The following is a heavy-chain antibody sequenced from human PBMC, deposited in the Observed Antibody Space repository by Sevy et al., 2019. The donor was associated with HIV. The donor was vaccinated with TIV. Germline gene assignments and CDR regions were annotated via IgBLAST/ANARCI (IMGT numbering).Heavy chain of an antibody. Sequence: GGSLRLSCTASGFTFSSYGMHWVRQAPGKGLEWVAVIWYDGSNKYYADSVKGRFTISRDNSKNTVDLQMNSLRAEDTAVYYCARDKLPPVMITMVRGALSYYFDYWGQGTLVTVSS. D-gene: IGHD3-10*01. CDR1: GFTFSSYG. CDR3: ARDKLPPVMITMVRGALSYYFDY. CDR2: IWYDGSNK. J-gene: IGHJ4*02. V-gene: IGHV3-33*01.